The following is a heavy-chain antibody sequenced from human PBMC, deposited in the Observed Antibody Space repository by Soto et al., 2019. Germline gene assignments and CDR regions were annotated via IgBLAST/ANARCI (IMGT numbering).Heavy chain of an antibody. D-gene: IGHD1-1*01. CDR2: IYYSGST. V-gene: IGHV4-31*03. Sequence: QVQLQESGPGLVKPSQTLSLTCTVSGGSISSGGYYWSWIRQHPGKGLEWIGYIYYSGSTYYNPSLRRRVTISVDTSKNQFSLKLSSVTAADTAVYYCARARMVRLQHPTLYYFDYWGQGTLVTVSS. J-gene: IGHJ4*02. CDR1: GGSISSGGYY. CDR3: ARARMVRLQHPTLYYFDY.